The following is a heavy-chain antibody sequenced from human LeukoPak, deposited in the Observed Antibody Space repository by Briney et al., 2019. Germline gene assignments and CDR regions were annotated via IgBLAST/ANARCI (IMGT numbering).Heavy chain of an antibody. CDR3: ARGFPHIVVVIGASSHAFDI. V-gene: IGHV4-59*12. CDR1: GGSISSYY. D-gene: IGHD2-15*01. Sequence: PSETLSLTCTVSGGSISSYYWSWIRQPPGKGLEWIGYIYYSGSTYYNPSLKSRVTISIDTSKNQFSLKLSSVTAADTAVYYCARGFPHIVVVIGASSHAFDIWGQGTMVTVSS. J-gene: IGHJ3*02. CDR2: IYYSGST.